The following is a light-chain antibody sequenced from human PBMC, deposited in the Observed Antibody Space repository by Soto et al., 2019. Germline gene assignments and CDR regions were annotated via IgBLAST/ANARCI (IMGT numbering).Light chain of an antibody. CDR2: DVS. V-gene: IGLV2-11*01. CDR1: STDYGGYKY. Sequence: QSALTQPRSVSGSPGQSVSISCAGTSTDYGGYKYVSWYQQHPGKAPKLMIFDVSERPSGVPDRFSGSKSGSTASLSIAGLQPEDEADYFCCSDAGGWVFGGGTKLTVL. CDR3: CSDAGGWV. J-gene: IGLJ3*02.